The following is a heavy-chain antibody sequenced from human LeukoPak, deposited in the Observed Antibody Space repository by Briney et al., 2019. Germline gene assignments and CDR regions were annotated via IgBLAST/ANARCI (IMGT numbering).Heavy chain of an antibody. CDR1: GGSFSRYY. D-gene: IGHD2-8*02. CDR3: AGLLYSLKGVVYPPP. CDR2: INHSGST. V-gene: IGHV4-34*01. Sequence: SETLSLTCAVYGGSFSRYYWSWIRQPPGKGLEWIGEINHSGSTNYNPSLKSRVTISVDTSKNQFSLKLSSVTAADTAVYYCAGLLYSLKGVVYPPPWGKGTLVPSPQ. J-gene: IGHJ5*02.